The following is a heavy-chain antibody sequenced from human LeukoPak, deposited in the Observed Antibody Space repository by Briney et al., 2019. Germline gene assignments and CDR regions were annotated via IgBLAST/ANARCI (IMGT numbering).Heavy chain of an antibody. Sequence: ASVKVSCKASGYTFTSYGISWVRQAPGQGLEWMGWISAYNGNTNYAQKLQGRVTMTTDTSTSTAYMELRSLRSDDTAVYYCARGSCSSTSCFWWYFDYWGQGTLVTVSS. CDR2: ISAYNGNT. D-gene: IGHD2-2*01. V-gene: IGHV1-18*01. CDR1: GYTFTSYG. J-gene: IGHJ4*02. CDR3: ARGSCSSTSCFWWYFDY.